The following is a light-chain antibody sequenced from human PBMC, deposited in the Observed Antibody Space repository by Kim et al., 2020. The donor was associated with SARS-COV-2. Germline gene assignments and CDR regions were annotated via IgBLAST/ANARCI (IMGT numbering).Light chain of an antibody. CDR3: QQYNNWPPLT. Sequence: VSPGERATLSCRASQSVSSNVAWYQQKPGQSPRLLIYGASTRATGIPARFSGSGSGTEFTLTISSLQSEDFAVYYCQQYNNWPPLTFGGGTKRRSN. CDR1: QSVSSN. V-gene: IGKV3-15*01. CDR2: GAS. J-gene: IGKJ4*01.